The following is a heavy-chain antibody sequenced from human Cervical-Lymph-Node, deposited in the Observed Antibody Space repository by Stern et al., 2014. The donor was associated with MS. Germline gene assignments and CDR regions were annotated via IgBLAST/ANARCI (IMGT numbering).Heavy chain of an antibody. CDR1: GYTFTGYY. J-gene: IGHJ4*02. V-gene: IGHV1-2*02. D-gene: IGHD6-19*01. CDR2: INPNSGAI. Sequence: VQLVQSGTEVKKPGASVKVSCKASGYTFTGYYMHWVRQAPGQGLEWMGWINPNSGAINFAQKFQGRVTMTRDTSISSAYMELSRLRSDDTAVFYCARGGRGSGWYDFDYWGQGTLVTVSS. CDR3: ARGGRGSGWYDFDY.